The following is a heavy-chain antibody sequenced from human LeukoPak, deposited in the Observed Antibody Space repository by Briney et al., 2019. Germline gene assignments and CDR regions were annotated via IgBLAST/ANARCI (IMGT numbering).Heavy chain of an antibody. V-gene: IGHV3-23*01. CDR2: ISGSGGGT. Sequence: GGSLRLSCAACGFTFSSYGMSWVRQAPGKGLEWVSAISGSGGGTKYADSVKGRFNISRDNSKNTLYLQMNSLRAEDTAVYYCAKAMARKYYFDCWGQGTLVTVSS. J-gene: IGHJ4*02. D-gene: IGHD5-24*01. CDR1: GFTFSSYG. CDR3: AKAMARKYYFDC.